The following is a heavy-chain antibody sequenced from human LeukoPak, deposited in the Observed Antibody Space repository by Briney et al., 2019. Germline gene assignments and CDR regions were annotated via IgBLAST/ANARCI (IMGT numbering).Heavy chain of an antibody. CDR2: IYSGGST. CDR3: ASFPGVVGFDY. V-gene: IGHV3-66*02. D-gene: IGHD3-3*01. J-gene: IGHJ4*02. CDR1: GFTVGSNY. Sequence: GGSLRLSCAASGFTVGSNYMSWVRQAPGEGLEWVSVIYSGGSTYYADSVKGRFTISRDNSKNTLYLQMNSLRAEDTAVYYCASFPGVVGFDYWGQGTLVTVSS.